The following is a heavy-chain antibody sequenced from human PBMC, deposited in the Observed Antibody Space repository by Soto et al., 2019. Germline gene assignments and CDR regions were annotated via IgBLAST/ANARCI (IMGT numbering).Heavy chain of an antibody. CDR3: ARHDIGYSSRPFDY. CDR1: GGSISSSSYY. D-gene: IGHD6-13*01. V-gene: IGHV4-39*01. Sequence: PSETLSLTCTVSGGSISSSSYYWGWIRQPPGKGLEWIGSIYYSGSTYYNPSLKSRVTISVDTSKNQFSLKLSSVTAADTAVYYCARHDIGYSSRPFDYWGQGTLVTVSS. J-gene: IGHJ4*02. CDR2: IYYSGST.